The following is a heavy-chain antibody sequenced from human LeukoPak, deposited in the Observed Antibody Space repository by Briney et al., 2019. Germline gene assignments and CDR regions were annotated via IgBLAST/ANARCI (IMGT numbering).Heavy chain of an antibody. CDR3: ARGSPWYYDFWSGYRPDYMDV. D-gene: IGHD3-3*01. CDR2: IYTSGST. CDR1: DGSISSYY. Sequence: PSETLSPTCTVSDGSISSYYWSWIRQPAGKGLEWIGRIYTSGSTNYNPSLKSRVTMSVDTSKNQFSLKLSSVTAADTAVYYCARGSPWYYDFWSGYRPDYMDVWGKGTTVTVSS. V-gene: IGHV4-4*07. J-gene: IGHJ6*03.